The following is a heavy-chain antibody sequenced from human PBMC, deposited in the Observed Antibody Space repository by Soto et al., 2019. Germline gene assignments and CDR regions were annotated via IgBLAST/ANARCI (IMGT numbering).Heavy chain of an antibody. D-gene: IGHD6-6*01. CDR2: IIPIFGTA. J-gene: IGHJ5*02. CDR3: ATDRSPAGNAYSSYVGDFDP. V-gene: IGHV1-69*13. Sequence: SVKVSCKASGGTFSSYAISWVRQAPGQGLEWMGGIIPIFGTANYAQKFQGRVTITADESTSTAYMELSSLRSEDTAVYYCATDRSPAGNAYSSYVGDFDPWG. CDR1: GGTFSSYA.